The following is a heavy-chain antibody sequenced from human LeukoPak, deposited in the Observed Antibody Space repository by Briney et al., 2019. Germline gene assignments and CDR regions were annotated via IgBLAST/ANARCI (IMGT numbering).Heavy chain of an antibody. CDR3: ARRRMANPFDY. Sequence: SETLSLTCTVSGGSISSSSYYWGWIRQPPGKGLEWIGSIYYSGSTYYNPSLKRRVTISVDTSKNQFSLKLSSVTAADTAVYYCARRRMANPFDYWGQGTLVTVSS. J-gene: IGHJ4*02. CDR1: GGSISSSSYY. V-gene: IGHV4-39*01. CDR2: IYYSGST. D-gene: IGHD5-24*01.